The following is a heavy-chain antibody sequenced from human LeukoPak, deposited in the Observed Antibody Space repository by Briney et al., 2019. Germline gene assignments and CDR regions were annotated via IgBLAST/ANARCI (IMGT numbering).Heavy chain of an antibody. D-gene: IGHD6-13*01. V-gene: IGHV3-30*02. CDR2: VRNDGTNK. Sequence: GGSLRLSCAASGFTFSSYGMHWVRQAPGKGLEWVAFVRNDGTNKHYADSVKGRFTISRDKSKNTVYLQMNSLRAEDTAVYYCASGLAAAGTYFDYWGQGTLVTVSS. CDR1: GFTFSSYG. J-gene: IGHJ4*02. CDR3: ASGLAAAGTYFDY.